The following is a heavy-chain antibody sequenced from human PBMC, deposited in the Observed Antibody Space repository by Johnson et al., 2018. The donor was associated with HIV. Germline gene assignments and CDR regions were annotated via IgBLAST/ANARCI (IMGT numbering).Heavy chain of an antibody. CDR1: GFTFSSYW. J-gene: IGHJ3*02. CDR2: IKQDGSEK. D-gene: IGHD3-16*01. CDR3: AREGESLLDAFDI. V-gene: IGHV3-7*01. Sequence: VQLVESGGGVVRPGGSLRLSCAASGFTFSSYWMSWVRQAPGKGLEWVANIKQDGSEKYYVDSVKGRFTISRDNAKNSLYLQMNSLRAEDTAVYYCAREGESLLDAFDIWGQGTMVTVSA.